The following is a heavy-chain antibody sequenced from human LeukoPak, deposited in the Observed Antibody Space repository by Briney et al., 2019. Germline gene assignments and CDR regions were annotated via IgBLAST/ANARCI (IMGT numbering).Heavy chain of an antibody. CDR3: AKDGNYAQVSVAGTVDNWFDP. V-gene: IGHV3-23*01. D-gene: IGHD6-19*01. CDR2: ISGSGGST. Sequence: AGGSLRLSCAASGFTFDDYGMSWVRQAPGKGLEWVSAISGSGGSTYYADSVKGRFTISRDNSKNTLYLQMNSLRAEDTAVYYCAKDGNYAQVSVAGTVDNWFDPWGQGTLVTVSS. CDR1: GFTFDDYG. J-gene: IGHJ5*02.